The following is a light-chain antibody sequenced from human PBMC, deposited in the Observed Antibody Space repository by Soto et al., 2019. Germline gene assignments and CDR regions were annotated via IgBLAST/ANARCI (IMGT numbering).Light chain of an antibody. V-gene: IGKV3-15*01. CDR2: CAS. J-gene: IGKJ4*01. CDR1: QSVSSD. CDR3: QQYNNWPLT. Sequence: EKVMTQSPATLSVSPGERATLSCRASQSVSSDLAWYQQKPGQAPRLLIYCASTRATGVPASFSGSGSGTEFTLTISSLQSEDFAVYYCQQYNNWPLTFGGGTKVEIK.